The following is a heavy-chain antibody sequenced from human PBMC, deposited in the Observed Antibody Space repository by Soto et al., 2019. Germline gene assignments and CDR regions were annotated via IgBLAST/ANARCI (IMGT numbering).Heavy chain of an antibody. CDR2: IYYSGST. V-gene: IGHV4-30-4*01. J-gene: IGHJ6*02. D-gene: IGHD3-3*01. CDR1: GVSIRTSSYY. Sequence: SETLSLTCTVSGVSIRTSSYYWGWIRQPPGKGLEWIGYIYYSGSTYYNPSLKSRVTISVDTSKNQFSLKLSSVTAADTAVYYCASHVLRFLEWPPYYYYGMDVWGQGTTVTVSS. CDR3: ASHVLRFLEWPPYYYYGMDV.